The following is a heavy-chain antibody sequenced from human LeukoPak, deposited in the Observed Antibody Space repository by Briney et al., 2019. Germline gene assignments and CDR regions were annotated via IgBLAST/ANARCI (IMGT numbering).Heavy chain of an antibody. J-gene: IGHJ5*02. V-gene: IGHV3-33*01. Sequence: GGSLRLSCAASGFTFSSYGMHWVRQAPGKGLEWVAVIWYDGSNKYYADSVKGRFTISRDNSKNTLYLQMNSLRAEDTAVYYCARDYDFWGNNWFDPWGQGTLVTVSS. D-gene: IGHD3/OR15-3a*01. CDR2: IWYDGSNK. CDR3: ARDYDFWGNNWFDP. CDR1: GFTFSSYG.